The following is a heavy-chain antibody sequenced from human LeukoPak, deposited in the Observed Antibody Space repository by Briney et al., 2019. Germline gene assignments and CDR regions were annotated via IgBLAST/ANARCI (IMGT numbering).Heavy chain of an antibody. CDR3: ARRRSSGWAYYYYYYYGMDV. D-gene: IGHD6-19*01. J-gene: IGHJ6*02. Sequence: ASVTVSCKASGYTFTSYDINWVRQATGQGLEWMGWMNPNSGNTGYAQKFQGRVTMTRNTSISTAYMELSSLRSEDTAVYYCARRRSSGWAYYYYYYYGMDVWGQGTTVTVSS. V-gene: IGHV1-8*01. CDR1: GYTFTSYD. CDR2: MNPNSGNT.